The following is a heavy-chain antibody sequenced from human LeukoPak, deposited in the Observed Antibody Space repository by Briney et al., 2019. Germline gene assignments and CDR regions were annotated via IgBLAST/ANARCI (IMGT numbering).Heavy chain of an antibody. V-gene: IGHV1-24*01. CDR3: ATGEVDNNWFDP. CDR1: GYTLTELS. D-gene: IGHD3-16*01. J-gene: IGHJ5*02. CDR2: FDPEDGET. Sequence: ASVKVSCKVSGYTLTELSMHWVRQAPGKGLEWMGGFDPEDGETIYTQKFQGRVTMTEDTSTDTAYMELTSLRSDDTAVYYCATGEVDNNWFDPWGQGTLVTVSS.